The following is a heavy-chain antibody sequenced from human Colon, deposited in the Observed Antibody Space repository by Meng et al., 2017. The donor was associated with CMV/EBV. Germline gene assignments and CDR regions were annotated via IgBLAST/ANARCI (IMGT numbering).Heavy chain of an antibody. V-gene: IGHV3-30*04. CDR2: ISYDGGDI. Sequence: GESLKISCAVSGLTLNSYAMHWVRQAPGKGLEWLALISYDGGDIYYADSVKGRFTISKDNSKNILYLEMNSLRREDTAVYYCARDPSLTWVAKRPDYWGQGTLVTVSS. D-gene: IGHD1-26*01. J-gene: IGHJ4*02. CDR1: GLTLNSYA. CDR3: ARDPSLTWVAKRPDY.